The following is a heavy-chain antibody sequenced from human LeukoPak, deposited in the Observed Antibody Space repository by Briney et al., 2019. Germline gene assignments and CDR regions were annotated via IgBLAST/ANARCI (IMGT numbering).Heavy chain of an antibody. V-gene: IGHV3-9*01. J-gene: IGHJ4*02. CDR2: ISWDAGSV. CDR1: GFTFDDYA. CDR3: AKDRNKCSGGSCYPFDY. Sequence: GRSLRLSCAASGFTFDDYAMHWVRQAPGKGLVWVSGISWDAGSVAYADSVEGRFTISRDNAKNSLYLQMNSLRVEDTALYYCAKDRNKCSGGSCYPFDYWGQGTLVTVSS. D-gene: IGHD2-15*01.